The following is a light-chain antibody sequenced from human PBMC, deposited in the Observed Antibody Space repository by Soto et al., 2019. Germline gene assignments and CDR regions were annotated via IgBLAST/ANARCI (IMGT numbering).Light chain of an antibody. CDR3: QQLNSYPRT. CDR2: LAS. V-gene: IGKV1-9*01. Sequence: DIQMTQSPSSVSTSVGDRVTITCRASQGIGSYLAWYQQKPGKAPKFLICLASTLQSGVPSRFSGSGSGTEFNLTITNLQPEDFATYYCQQLNSYPRTFGQGTKVDIK. J-gene: IGKJ1*01. CDR1: QGIGSY.